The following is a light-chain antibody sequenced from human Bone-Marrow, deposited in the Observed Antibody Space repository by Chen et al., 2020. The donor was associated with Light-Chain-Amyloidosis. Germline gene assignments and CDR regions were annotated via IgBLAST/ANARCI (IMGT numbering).Light chain of an antibody. CDR3: QSADSSGTYEVI. CDR2: RDT. J-gene: IGLJ2*01. Sequence: SYELTQPPSVSVSPGQTARITCSGDDLPTKYAYWYQHKPGQAPVLVIHRDTERPSGISERFSGSSSGTTATLTISGVQAEDEDDYHCQSADSSGTYEVIFGGGTKLTVL. CDR1: DLPTKY. V-gene: IGLV3-25*03.